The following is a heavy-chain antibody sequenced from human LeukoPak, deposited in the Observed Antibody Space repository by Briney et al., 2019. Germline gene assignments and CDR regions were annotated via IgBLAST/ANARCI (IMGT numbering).Heavy chain of an antibody. V-gene: IGHV3-53*01. CDR2: IYSGGST. D-gene: IGHD2-2*01. J-gene: IGHJ6*02. CDR3: AKVCSSTSCPYGMDV. CDR1: GFTVSSNY. Sequence: QPGGSLRLSCATSGFTVSSNYMSWVRQASGKGLERVSVIYSGGSTYYADSVKGRFTISRDNSKNTLYLQMNSLRAEDTAVYYCAKVCSSTSCPYGMDVWGQGTTVTVSS.